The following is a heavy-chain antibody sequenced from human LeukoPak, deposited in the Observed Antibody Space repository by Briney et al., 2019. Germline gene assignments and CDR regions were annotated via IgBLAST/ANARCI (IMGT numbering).Heavy chain of an antibody. CDR2: IYTSGTT. J-gene: IGHJ3*02. D-gene: IGHD5-18*01. CDR1: GDSISPYY. V-gene: IGHV4-4*07. Sequence: PSETLSLTCSVSGDSISPYYWSWIRQPAGKGLEWIGRIYTSGTTYYNPSLKSRVTFSLDTSKNHFSLKLTSVTAAYTAVYYCATKTAPPRRVDSSDIWGQGTMVTVSS. CDR3: ATKTAPPRRVDSSDI.